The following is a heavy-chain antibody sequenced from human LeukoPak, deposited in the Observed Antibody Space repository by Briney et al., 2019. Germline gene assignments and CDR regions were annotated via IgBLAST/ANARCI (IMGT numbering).Heavy chain of an antibody. CDR3: ARVPGVTRYFDY. D-gene: IGHD4-23*01. V-gene: IGHV3-7*01. J-gene: IGHJ4*02. CDR2: IKQDGREK. Sequence: GGSLRLSCAASGFTFTCCWMSWVRHAPGKGLECVASIKQDGREKFYADSVKGRFTISRDNAKNSLYLQMNSPIAEDTAVYYCARVPGVTRYFDYWGQGNLVTVSS. CDR1: GFTFTCCW.